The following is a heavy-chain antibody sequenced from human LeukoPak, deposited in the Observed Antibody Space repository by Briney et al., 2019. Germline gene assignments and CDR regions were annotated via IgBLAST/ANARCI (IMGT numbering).Heavy chain of an antibody. D-gene: IGHD6-6*01. V-gene: IGHV4-59*12. CDR3: ARLAARPFGWFDP. CDR2: IYYSGST. J-gene: IGHJ5*02. Sequence: SETLSLTCTVSGGSISSYYWSWIRQPPGEGLEWIGYIYYSGSTNYNPSLKGRVTISVDTSKNQFSLKLSSVTAADTAVYYCARLAARPFGWFDPWGQGTLVTVSS. CDR1: GGSISSYY.